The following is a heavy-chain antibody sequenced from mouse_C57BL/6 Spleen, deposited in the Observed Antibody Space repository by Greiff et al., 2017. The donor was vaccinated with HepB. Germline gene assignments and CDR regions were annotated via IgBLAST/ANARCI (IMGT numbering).Heavy chain of an antibody. Sequence: VQLQQPGAELVKPGASVKLSCKASGYTFTSYWMHWVKQRPGQGLEWIGMIHPNSGSTNYNEKFKRKATLTVDKSSSTAYMQLSSLTSEDSAVYYCARRGLRDAMDYWGQGTSVTVSS. CDR2: IHPNSGST. CDR3: ARRGLRDAMDY. V-gene: IGHV1-64*01. J-gene: IGHJ4*01. D-gene: IGHD1-1*01. CDR1: GYTFTSYW.